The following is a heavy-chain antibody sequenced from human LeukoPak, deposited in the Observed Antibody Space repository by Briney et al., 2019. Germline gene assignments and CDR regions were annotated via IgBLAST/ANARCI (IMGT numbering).Heavy chain of an antibody. CDR1: GGSISSSDYY. D-gene: IGHD6-6*01. CDR2: IYYSGST. J-gene: IGHJ4*02. CDR3: ARDPLGY. V-gene: IGHV4-30-4*01. Sequence: SETLSLTCTVSGGSISSSDYYWSWIRRPPGKGLEWIGFIYYSGSTYYNPSLKSRVTISVDTSKNQFSLKLSSVTAADTAVYYCARDPLGYWGQGTLVTVSS.